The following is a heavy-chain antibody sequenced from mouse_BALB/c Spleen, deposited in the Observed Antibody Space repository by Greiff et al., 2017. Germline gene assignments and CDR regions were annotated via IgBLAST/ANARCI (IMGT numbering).Heavy chain of an antibody. D-gene: IGHD1-1*01. CDR3: AREGDYYGYLDY. CDR1: GFSLTSYG. Sequence: QVQLKESGPGLVAPSQSLSITCTVSGFSLTSYGVHWVRQPPGKGLEWLGVIWAGGSTNYNSALMSRLSISKDNSKSQVFLKMNSLQTDDTAMYYCAREGDYYGYLDYWGQGTTLTVSS. J-gene: IGHJ2*01. CDR2: IWAGGST. V-gene: IGHV2-9*02.